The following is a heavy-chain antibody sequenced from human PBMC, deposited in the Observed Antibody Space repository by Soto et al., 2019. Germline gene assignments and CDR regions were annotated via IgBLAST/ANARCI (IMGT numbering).Heavy chain of an antibody. J-gene: IGHJ6*02. CDR3: ARDEGGGSSWYSYYYGMDV. D-gene: IGHD6-13*01. V-gene: IGHV1-18*01. Sequence: GASVKVSCKASGYTFTSYGISWVRQAPGQGLEWMGWISAYNGNTNYAQKLQGRVTMTTDTSTGTAYMELRSLRSDDTAVYYCARDEGGGSSWYSYYYGMDVWGQGTTVTVSS. CDR1: GYTFTSYG. CDR2: ISAYNGNT.